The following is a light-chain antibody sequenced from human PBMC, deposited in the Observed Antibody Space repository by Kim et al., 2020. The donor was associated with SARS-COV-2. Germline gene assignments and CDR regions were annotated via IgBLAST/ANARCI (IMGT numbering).Light chain of an antibody. CDR3: AAWDDSLSGWV. Sequence: QPVLTQPPSASGTPGQRVTISCSGSSSNIGSNYVYWYQQLPGTAPKLLIYRNNQRPSGVPDRFSGSKSGTSASLAISGLRSEDEADYYCAAWDDSLSGWVFGGGTQRTVL. V-gene: IGLV1-47*01. J-gene: IGLJ3*02. CDR2: RNN. CDR1: SSNIGSNY.